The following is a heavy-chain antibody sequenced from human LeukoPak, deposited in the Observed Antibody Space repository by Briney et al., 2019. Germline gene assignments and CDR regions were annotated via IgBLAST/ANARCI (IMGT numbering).Heavy chain of an antibody. J-gene: IGHJ5*02. CDR1: GGSINSDS. V-gene: IGHV4-4*07. Sequence: PSETLSLTCTVSGGSINSDSWSWIRQPAGKGLEWIGRIYTSGSTNYNPSLKSRVTMSVDTSKNQFSLKLSSVTAADTAVYYCARGYYYGSGTRFDPWGQGTLVTVSS. D-gene: IGHD3-10*01. CDR3: ARGYYYGSGTRFDP. CDR2: IYTSGST.